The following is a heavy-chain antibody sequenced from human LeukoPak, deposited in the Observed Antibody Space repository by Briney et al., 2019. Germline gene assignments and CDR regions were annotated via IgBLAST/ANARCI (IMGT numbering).Heavy chain of an antibody. CDR1: GFTFSDYY. CDR2: ISSSGSTI. D-gene: IGHD4-11*01. Sequence: NPGGSLRLSCAASGFTFSDYYMSWIRQAPGKGLEWVSYISSSGSTIYYADSVKGRFTISRDNAKNSLYLQMNSLRAEDTAVYYCARDYSNPDTYYYYGMDVWGQGTTVTVSS. V-gene: IGHV3-11*01. CDR3: ARDYSNPDTYYYYGMDV. J-gene: IGHJ6*02.